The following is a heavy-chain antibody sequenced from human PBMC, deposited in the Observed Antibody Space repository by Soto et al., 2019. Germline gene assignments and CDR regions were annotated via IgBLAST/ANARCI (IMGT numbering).Heavy chain of an antibody. J-gene: IGHJ3*02. CDR2: ISYDGSNK. CDR3: ARYSLDFYDCSGYPDALAI. V-gene: IGHV3-30-3*01. D-gene: IGHD3-22*01. Sequence: GGSLRLSCAASGFTFSSYAMHWVRQAPGKGLEWVAVISYDGSNKYYADSVKGRFTISRDNSKNTLYLQMNSLRAEDTAVYYFARYSLDFYDCSGYPDALAICGQGTTVPVSS. CDR1: GFTFSSYA.